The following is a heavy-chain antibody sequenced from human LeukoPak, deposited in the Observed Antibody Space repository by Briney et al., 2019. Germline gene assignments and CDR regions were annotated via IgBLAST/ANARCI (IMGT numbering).Heavy chain of an antibody. CDR3: ARGYSGYVLDY. CDR1: GGTFSGYA. Sequence: SVKVSCKASGGTFSGYAISWVRQAPGQGLEWMGRIIPIFGTANYAQKFQGRDTITTDESTSTAYMELSSLRSEDTAVYYCARGYSGYVLDYWGQGTLVTVSS. D-gene: IGHD5-12*01. V-gene: IGHV1-69*05. CDR2: IIPIFGTA. J-gene: IGHJ4*02.